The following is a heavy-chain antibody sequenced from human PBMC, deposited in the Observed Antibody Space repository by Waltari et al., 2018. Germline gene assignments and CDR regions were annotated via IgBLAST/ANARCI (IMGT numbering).Heavy chain of an antibody. CDR1: GGSFRGYY. Sequence: QVQLQQWGAGLLKPSETLSLTCAVYGGSFRGYYWSWIRPPPGKGLEWIGEINHSGSTNYNPSLKSRVTISVDTSKNQFSLKLSSVTAADTAVYYCARGGVVYSPKQYFQHWGQGTLVTVSS. V-gene: IGHV4-34*01. CDR3: ARGGVVYSPKQYFQH. J-gene: IGHJ1*01. CDR2: INHSGST. D-gene: IGHD2-8*02.